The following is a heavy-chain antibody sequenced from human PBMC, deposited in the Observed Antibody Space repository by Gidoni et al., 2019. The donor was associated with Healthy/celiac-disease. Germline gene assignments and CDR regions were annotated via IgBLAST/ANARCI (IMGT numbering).Heavy chain of an antibody. J-gene: IGHJ6*02. CDR3: AKGEPNYDILTGYSPHYYYYGMDV. Sequence: EVQLLESGGGLVQPGGSLRLSCAASGFTFSSYAMSWVRQAPGKGLEWVSAISGSGGSTYYADSVKGRFTISRDNSKNTLYLQMNSLRAEDTAVYYCAKGEPNYDILTGYSPHYYYYGMDVWGQGTTVTVSS. D-gene: IGHD3-9*01. V-gene: IGHV3-23*01. CDR1: GFTFSSYA. CDR2: ISGSGGST.